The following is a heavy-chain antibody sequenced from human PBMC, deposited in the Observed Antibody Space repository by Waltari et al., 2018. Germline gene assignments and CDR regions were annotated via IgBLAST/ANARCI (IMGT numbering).Heavy chain of an antibody. J-gene: IGHJ4*02. CDR1: GFNFGDYA. V-gene: IGHV3-49*04. CDR3: TRADGMTDLDY. CDR2: IRSKTYGGAP. Sequence: EVQLAESGGGLVQPGRSLSLSCTGSGFNFGDYAMTWVRQVPGKGLEWVGFIRSKTYGGAPEYAASVKGRFTISRDDSKSVAYLQMNSLRTEDTALYYCTRADGMTDLDYWGQGALITVSS.